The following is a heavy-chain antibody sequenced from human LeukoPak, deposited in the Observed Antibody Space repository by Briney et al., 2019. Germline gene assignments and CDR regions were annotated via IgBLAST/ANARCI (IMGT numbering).Heavy chain of an antibody. J-gene: IGHJ4*02. CDR3: ARGYSGYEFGY. Sequence: GGSLRLSCVASGFTFSSYWMNSVRQAPGMGLEWVASINEAGSERHYVDSVKGRFTLSRDDAKNSGYLQMDSLRVEDTAVYYCARGYSGYEFGYWGQGTLVTVSS. CDR1: GFTFSSYW. CDR2: INEAGSER. V-gene: IGHV3-7*04. D-gene: IGHD5-12*01.